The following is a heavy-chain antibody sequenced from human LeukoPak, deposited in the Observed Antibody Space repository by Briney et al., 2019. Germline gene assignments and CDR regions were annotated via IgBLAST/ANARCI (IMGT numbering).Heavy chain of an antibody. Sequence: ASVKVSCKVSGYTLTELSMHWVRQAPGKGLEWMGGFDPEDGETIYAQKFQGRVTMTEDTSTDTAYMELSSLRSEDTAVYYCATGSPYGSEAAGLYYCYGMDVWGQGTTVTVSS. J-gene: IGHJ6*02. CDR1: GYTLTELS. V-gene: IGHV1-24*01. CDR2: FDPEDGET. D-gene: IGHD3-10*01. CDR3: ATGSPYGSEAAGLYYCYGMDV.